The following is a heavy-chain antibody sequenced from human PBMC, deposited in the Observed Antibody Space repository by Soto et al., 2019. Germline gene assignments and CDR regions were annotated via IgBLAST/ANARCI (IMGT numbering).Heavy chain of an antibody. CDR2: ISYDGSNK. J-gene: IGHJ4*02. CDR3: AKDLKRVVGAADY. D-gene: IGHD1-26*01. V-gene: IGHV3-30*18. CDR1: GFTFSSYG. Sequence: QVQLVESGGGVVQPGRSLRLSCAASGFTFSSYGMHWVRQAPGKGLEWVAVISYDGSNKYYAESVKGRFTISRDNSKNTLYLQMNSLRAEDTAVYYCAKDLKRVVGAADYWGQGTLVTVSS.